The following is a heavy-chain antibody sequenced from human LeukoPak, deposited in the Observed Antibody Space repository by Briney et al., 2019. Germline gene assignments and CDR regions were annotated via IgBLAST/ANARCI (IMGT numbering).Heavy chain of an antibody. CDR2: IYYDGST. CDR1: GGSIRSYY. D-gene: IGHD3-10*01. CDR3: ARGLRGVITIDY. Sequence: SETLSLTCSVSGGSIRSYYWSWIRQTPGKGLEWIGYIYYDGSTNYNPSLKSRVTISVDTSKNQFSLKLSSVTAADTAVYYCARGLRGVITIDYWGQGTLVTVSS. J-gene: IGHJ4*02. V-gene: IGHV4-59*01.